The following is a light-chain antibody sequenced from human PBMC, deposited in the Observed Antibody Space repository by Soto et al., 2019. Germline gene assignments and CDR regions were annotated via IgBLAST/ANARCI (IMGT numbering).Light chain of an antibody. CDR2: AAS. Sequence: AIQMTQSPSSLSASVGDRVTITCRASQGIKDDLGWYQQKPGEAPKLLIYAASNLQSGVPSRFSGSGSDTEFNLTISSLQPEEFATYFCLQDYSYPRTFGQGTKLEIK. J-gene: IGKJ2*01. CDR3: LQDYSYPRT. CDR1: QGIKDD. V-gene: IGKV1-6*02.